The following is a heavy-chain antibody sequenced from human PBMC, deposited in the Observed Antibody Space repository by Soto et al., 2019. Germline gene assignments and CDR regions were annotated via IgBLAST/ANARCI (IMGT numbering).Heavy chain of an antibody. Sequence: GGSLRLSCAASGFTFSSYSMNWVRQAPGKGLEWVSSISSSSSYIYYADSVKGRFTISRDNAKNSLYLQMNSLRAEDTAVFYCSRVAVCRSGYYFFDLLGPGTLVTVSS. J-gene: IGHJ4*02. CDR1: GFTFSSYS. CDR2: ISSSSSYI. CDR3: SRVAVCRSGYYFFDL. D-gene: IGHD3-22*01. V-gene: IGHV3-21*01.